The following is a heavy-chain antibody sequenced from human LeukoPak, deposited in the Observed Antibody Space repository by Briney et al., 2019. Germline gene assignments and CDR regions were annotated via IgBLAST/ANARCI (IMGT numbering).Heavy chain of an antibody. V-gene: IGHV3-33*01. J-gene: IGHJ4*02. CDR2: IWHDGSSK. CDR3: VREGPGDARQCDY. D-gene: IGHD7-27*01. Sequence: PGGSLRLSCAASGFSFSSYGIHWVRQAPGKGLEWVAVIWHDGSSKYYADSVKGRFTISRDNSKNTLYLQMSSLRDDDTAVYYCVREGPGDARQCDYWARGNLVSVSA. CDR1: GFSFSSYG.